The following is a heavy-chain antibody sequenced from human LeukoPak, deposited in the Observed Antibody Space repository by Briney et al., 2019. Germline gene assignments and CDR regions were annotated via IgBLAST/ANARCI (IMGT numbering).Heavy chain of an antibody. Sequence: GGSLRLSCAASGFTFSSYSMHWVGPAPGRGVEGVSYISSSGSTIYYADSVKGRFTISRDNAKNSLYLKMNSLRAEDTAVYYCARDPSRWYSSGWNAFDIWGQGTMVTASS. V-gene: IGHV3-48*04. CDR2: ISSSGSTI. J-gene: IGHJ3*02. D-gene: IGHD6-19*01. CDR3: ARDPSRWYSSGWNAFDI. CDR1: GFTFSSYS.